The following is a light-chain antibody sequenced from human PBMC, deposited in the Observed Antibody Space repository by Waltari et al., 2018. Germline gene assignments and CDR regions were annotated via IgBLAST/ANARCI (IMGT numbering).Light chain of an antibody. CDR2: DAA. J-gene: IGKJ4*01. V-gene: IGKV1-33*01. CDR1: QDISNY. Sequence: DIQMTQSPSSLSASVGDRVTITCQASQDISNYLNWYQQKPGKAPQLLIYDAANLETGVPSRFSGSGSGTYFTVTISSLQPEDIATYYCQQYDNFLRLTFGGGTKVEIK. CDR3: QQYDNFLRLT.